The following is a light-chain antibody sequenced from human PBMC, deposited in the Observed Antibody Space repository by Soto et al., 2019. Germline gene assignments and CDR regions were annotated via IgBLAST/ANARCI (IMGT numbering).Light chain of an antibody. CDR2: DVS. CDR1: SSDIGGYNY. Sequence: QSVLTQPASVSGSPGQSITISCTGTSSDIGGYNYVSWYQQYPGKAPKLMIYDVSNRPSGVSNRFSGSKSGNTASLTISGLQADDEADYYCSSYTTSSTLGVFGGGTKLTVL. V-gene: IGLV2-14*01. J-gene: IGLJ3*02. CDR3: SSYTTSSTLGV.